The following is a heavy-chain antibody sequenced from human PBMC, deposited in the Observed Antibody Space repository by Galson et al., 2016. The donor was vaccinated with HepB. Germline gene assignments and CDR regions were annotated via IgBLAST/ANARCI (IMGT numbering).Heavy chain of an antibody. CDR3: ARGVVVVAGAVWQSYFQH. CDR1: DDSISSSTCY. Sequence: ETLSLTCTVSDDSISSSTCYWGWIRQPPGKGLEWIGSLYYSGSTSYNPSLKSRVTISVDTSKNQFSLKLSSVTAADTAVYYCARGVVVVAGAVWQSYFQHWGQGTLVTVSS. D-gene: IGHD2-8*02. J-gene: IGHJ1*01. CDR2: LYYSGST. V-gene: IGHV4-39*01.